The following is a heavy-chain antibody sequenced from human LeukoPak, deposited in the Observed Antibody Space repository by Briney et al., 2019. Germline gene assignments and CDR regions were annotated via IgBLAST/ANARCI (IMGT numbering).Heavy chain of an antibody. D-gene: IGHD3-10*01. CDR3: TTYGSGRKFDY. CDR1: GFTFSNAW. V-gene: IGHV3-15*01. CDR2: IKSKTDGGTT. J-gene: IGHJ4*02. Sequence: PGGSLRLSCAASGFTFSNAWMSWLRQAPGKGLEWVGRIKSKTDGGTTDYAAPVKGRFTISRDASTNTLYLQMNSLKSEDTAVYYCTTYGSGRKFDYWGQGILVTVSS.